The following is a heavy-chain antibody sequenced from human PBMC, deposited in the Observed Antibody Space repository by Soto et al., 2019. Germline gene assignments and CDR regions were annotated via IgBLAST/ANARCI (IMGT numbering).Heavy chain of an antibody. Sequence: VQLVQSGAEVKKPGSSVKVSCKASGGTFSSYTISWVRQAPGQGLEWMGRIIPILGIANYAQKFQGRVTITADKSTSTAYMELSSLRSEDTAVYYCAILGIGGFNRRGFDYWGQGTLVTVSS. CDR3: AILGIGGFNRRGFDY. CDR2: IIPILGIA. D-gene: IGHD5-12*01. CDR1: GGTFSSYT. V-gene: IGHV1-69*02. J-gene: IGHJ4*02.